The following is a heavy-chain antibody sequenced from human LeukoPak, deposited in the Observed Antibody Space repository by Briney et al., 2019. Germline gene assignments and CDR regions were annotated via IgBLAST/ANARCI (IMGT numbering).Heavy chain of an antibody. CDR3: ATISLYSYGPYYFDY. CDR2: IYYSGST. Sequence: SETLSLTCTVSGGSISSSSYYWGWIRQPPGKGLEWIGSIYYSGSTYYNPSLKSRVTISVDTSKNQFSLKLSSVTAADTAVYYCATISLYSYGPYYFDYWGQGTLVTVSS. J-gene: IGHJ4*02. CDR1: GGSISSSSYY. V-gene: IGHV4-39*01. D-gene: IGHD5-18*01.